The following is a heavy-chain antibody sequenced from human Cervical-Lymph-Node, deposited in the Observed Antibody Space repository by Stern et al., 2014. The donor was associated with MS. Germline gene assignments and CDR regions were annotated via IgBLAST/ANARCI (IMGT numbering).Heavy chain of an antibody. V-gene: IGHV3-33*01. D-gene: IGHD6-6*01. Sequence: VHLVESGGGVAQPGRSLRLSCAASGFAFSSYAMHWVRQAPGKGLEWVAVLWFDGSNEYYADSVKGRFTISRDNSNNTLYLQMNSLRAEDTAVYFCARDLRIAPRRFDHWGQGTLVTVSS. CDR3: ARDLRIAPRRFDH. J-gene: IGHJ4*02. CDR2: LWFDGSNE. CDR1: GFAFSSYA.